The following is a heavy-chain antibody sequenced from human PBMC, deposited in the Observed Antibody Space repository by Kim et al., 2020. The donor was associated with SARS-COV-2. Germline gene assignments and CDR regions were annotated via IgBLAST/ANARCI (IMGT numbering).Heavy chain of an antibody. CDR2: IYATGTT. Sequence: SETLSLTCTVSGASITTFSWAWIRQSAGKGLEWIGHIYATGTTTHNPSLTSRLTISRDTSKNQFSLKLTSVTAADTAIYYCVRSSRKSAVTGYWFDPWG. J-gene: IGHJ5*02. CDR3: VRSSRKSAVTGYWFDP. V-gene: IGHV4-4*07. CDR1: GASITTFS. D-gene: IGHD4-17*01.